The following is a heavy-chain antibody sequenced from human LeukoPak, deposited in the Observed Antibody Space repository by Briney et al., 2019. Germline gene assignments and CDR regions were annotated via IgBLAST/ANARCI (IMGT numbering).Heavy chain of an antibody. CDR3: ARLSLEHSSSGDY. J-gene: IGHJ4*02. V-gene: IGHV4-39*01. CDR1: GGSIISGDYY. Sequence: SQTLSLTCIVSGGSIISGDYYWSWIRQPPGKGLEWIGSIYYGGSTYYNPSLKCRVTISVDTSKNQFSLKLSSVTAADTAVYYCARLSLEHSSSGDYWGQGTLVTVSS. D-gene: IGHD6-6*01. CDR2: IYYGGST.